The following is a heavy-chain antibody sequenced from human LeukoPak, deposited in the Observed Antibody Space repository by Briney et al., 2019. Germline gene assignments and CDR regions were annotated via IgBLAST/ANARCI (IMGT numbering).Heavy chain of an antibody. CDR3: ARRSESNWFDP. Sequence: SXTSYWIGWVRQMPGKXXEXMGIIYPGDSDTRYSPSFQGQVTISADKSISTAYLQWSSLKASDTAMYYCARRSESNWFDPWGQGTLVTVSS. CDR2: IYPGDSDT. V-gene: IGHV5-51*01. J-gene: IGHJ5*02. CDR1: SXTSYW.